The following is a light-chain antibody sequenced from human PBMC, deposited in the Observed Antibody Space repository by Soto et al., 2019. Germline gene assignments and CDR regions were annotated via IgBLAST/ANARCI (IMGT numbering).Light chain of an antibody. CDR1: QTISSS. J-gene: IGKJ2*01. CDR2: DAT. V-gene: IGKV1-5*01. Sequence: DIQMTQSPSTLSASVGARVTITCRASQTISSSLAWYQFKPGKPPKLLIFDATLLQTGVPSRFSGSGFGTEFTLTISGLQPDDVGTYFCQQHNDYTTVTFGQGTKLEIK. CDR3: QQHNDYTTVT.